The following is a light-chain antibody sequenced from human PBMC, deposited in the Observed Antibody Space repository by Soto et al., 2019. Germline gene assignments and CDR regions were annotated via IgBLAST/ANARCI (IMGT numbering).Light chain of an antibody. CDR2: TAS. Sequence: DVQMNQSPSSLSAYVGDRVTITCRASQSISNYLIWYQQKPGKAPNLLIYTASSLQSGVPSRFSGSGSGTDFTLTISCLQPEDFATYYCQLSYTIRLTFGPGTKVDIK. V-gene: IGKV1-39*01. CDR1: QSISNY. J-gene: IGKJ3*01. CDR3: QLSYTIRLT.